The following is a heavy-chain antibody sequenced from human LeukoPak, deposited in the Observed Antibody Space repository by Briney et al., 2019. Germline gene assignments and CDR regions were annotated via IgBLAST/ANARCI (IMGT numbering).Heavy chain of an antibody. Sequence: SETLSLTCVVYVGSLSGFYWSWIRQPPGKGLEWIGEINHSGSINYNPSLKSRVTISVDTSKNQFSLKLNSVTAADTAVYYCARLLLGAFDIWGQGTMVTVSS. CDR3: ARLLLGAFDI. J-gene: IGHJ3*02. V-gene: IGHV4-34*01. D-gene: IGHD3-22*01. CDR2: INHSGSI. CDR1: VGSLSGFY.